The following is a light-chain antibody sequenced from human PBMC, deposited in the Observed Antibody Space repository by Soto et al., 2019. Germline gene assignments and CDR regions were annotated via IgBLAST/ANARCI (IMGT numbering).Light chain of an antibody. CDR1: QDIRYY. V-gene: IGKV1-33*01. CDR3: QQYDNLPIT. J-gene: IGKJ5*01. CDR2: DAS. Sequence: DIQMTQSPSSLSASVGNRFTITCQASQDIRYYLNWYQHKPGKAPKLLIYDASTLETGVPSRFSGSGSGTDFTFVISSLQPEDIATYYCQQYDNLPITFGQGTRLEIK.